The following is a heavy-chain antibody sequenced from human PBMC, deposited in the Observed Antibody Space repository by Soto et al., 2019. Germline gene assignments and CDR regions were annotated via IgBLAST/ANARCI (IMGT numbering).Heavy chain of an antibody. D-gene: IGHD6-6*01. CDR1: GFTFSSYA. Sequence: EVQLLESGGGLVQPGGSLRLSCAASGFTFSSYAMSWVRQVPGKGLEWVSAISGSGGSTYYADSVKGRFTISRDNSKNTLYLQMNSLRAEDTAVYYCAKDVAARPRVADYWGQGTLVTVSS. CDR2: ISGSGGST. J-gene: IGHJ4*02. CDR3: AKDVAARPRVADY. V-gene: IGHV3-23*01.